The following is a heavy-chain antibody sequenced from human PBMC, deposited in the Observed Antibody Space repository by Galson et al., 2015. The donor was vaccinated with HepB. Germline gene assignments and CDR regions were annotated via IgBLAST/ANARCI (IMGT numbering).Heavy chain of an antibody. CDR2: INPVDSET. CDR3: ARRGGSMFGDWYFDL. V-gene: IGHV5-51*01. J-gene: IGHJ2*01. Sequence: QSGAEVKKPGQSLKISCQGSGYMLSSAWVAWERQMPGKGLELMGVINPVDSETKYSPSFQGHFSISTDKSINAAFLQWSSLDASDTATYYCARRGGSMFGDWYFDLWGRGSLVIVSS. CDR1: GYMLSSAW. D-gene: IGHD2-15*01.